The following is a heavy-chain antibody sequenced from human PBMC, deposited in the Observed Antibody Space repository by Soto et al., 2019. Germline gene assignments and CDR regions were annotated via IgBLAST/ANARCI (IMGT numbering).Heavy chain of an antibody. D-gene: IGHD2-15*01. J-gene: IGHJ6*03. Sequence: GGSLRLSCAASGFTFSSYAMSWVRQAPGKGLEWVSAISGSGGSTYYADSVKGRFTISRDNSKNTLYLQMNSLRAEDTAVYYCASGLGYCSGASCYVAPYYYYYYMDVWGKGTTVTVSS. CDR3: ASGLGYCSGASCYVAPYYYYYYMDV. CDR1: GFTFSSYA. V-gene: IGHV3-23*01. CDR2: ISGSGGST.